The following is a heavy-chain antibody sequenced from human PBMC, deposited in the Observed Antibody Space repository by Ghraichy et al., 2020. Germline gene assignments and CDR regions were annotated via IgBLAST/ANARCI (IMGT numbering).Heavy chain of an antibody. Sequence: GGSLRLSCAASGFTFSSYAMSWVRQAPGKGLEWVSAISGSGGSTYYADSVKGRFTISRDNSKNTLYLQMNSLRAEDTAVYYCAKERGLLFGELLSPRYYFDYWGQGTLVTVSS. D-gene: IGHD3-10*01. CDR3: AKERGLLFGELLSPRYYFDY. CDR1: GFTFSSYA. V-gene: IGHV3-23*01. J-gene: IGHJ4*02. CDR2: ISGSGGST.